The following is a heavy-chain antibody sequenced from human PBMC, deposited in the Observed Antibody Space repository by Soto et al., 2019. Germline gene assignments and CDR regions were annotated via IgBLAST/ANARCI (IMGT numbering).Heavy chain of an antibody. V-gene: IGHV4-31*03. CDR1: GGSISSGGYY. Sequence: QVQLQESGPGLVKPSQTLSLTCTVSGGSISSGGYYWSWIRQHPGKGLEWIGYIYYSGSTYYNPSPXSXXTIAVDTSKTPFSLTLSSVTAADTAVYYCARVPGPWGQGTLVTVSS. CDR3: ARVPGP. J-gene: IGHJ5*02. D-gene: IGHD2-2*01. CDR2: IYYSGST.